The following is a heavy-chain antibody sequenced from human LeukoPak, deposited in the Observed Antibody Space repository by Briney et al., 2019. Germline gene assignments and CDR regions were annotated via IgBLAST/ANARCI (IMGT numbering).Heavy chain of an antibody. J-gene: IGHJ3*02. Sequence: SETLSLTCTVSGGSINSYYWSWIRQPPGKGLEWIGYIYHRGSTNYNSSLKSRVSISVDTSKNQFYLKLTSVTAADTAVYYCARAGRDYDSSGSAFDIWGQGTMVTVSS. D-gene: IGHD3-22*01. CDR2: IYHRGST. CDR1: GGSINSYY. V-gene: IGHV4-59*08. CDR3: ARAGRDYDSSGSAFDI.